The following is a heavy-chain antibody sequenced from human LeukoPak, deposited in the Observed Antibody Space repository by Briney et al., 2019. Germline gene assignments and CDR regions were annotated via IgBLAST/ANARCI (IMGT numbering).Heavy chain of an antibody. D-gene: IGHD3-22*01. J-gene: IGHJ4*02. CDR2: ISGSSSYT. V-gene: IGHV3-11*05. Sequence: GGSLRLSCAASGLSFSDYYMIWIRQAPGKGLEWVSYISGSSSYTNYAYSVKGRFTISRDNSKNTLYLQMNSLRAEDTAVYYCAKESAKYYYDSSGYPTVDWGQGTLVTVSS. CDR1: GLSFSDYY. CDR3: AKESAKYYYDSSGYPTVD.